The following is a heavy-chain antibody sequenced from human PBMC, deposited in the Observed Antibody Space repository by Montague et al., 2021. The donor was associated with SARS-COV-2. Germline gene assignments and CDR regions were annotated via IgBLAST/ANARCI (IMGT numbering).Heavy chain of an antibody. D-gene: IGHD4-17*01. CDR1: GGSVSRISSH. J-gene: IGHJ4*02. CDR2: FYYAGGT. V-gene: IGHV4-39*01. Sequence: SETLSLTCTVSGGSVSRISSHWGWIRQPPGKGLEYIGSFYYAGGTQYNPSLKRRVTISVDTSNDQFSLKMNSVTAADTAVYFCARLYGSSFDYWGQGTLVTVSS. CDR3: ARLYGSSFDY.